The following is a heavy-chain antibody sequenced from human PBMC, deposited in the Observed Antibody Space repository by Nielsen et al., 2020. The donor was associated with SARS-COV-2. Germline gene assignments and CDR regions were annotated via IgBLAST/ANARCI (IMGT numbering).Heavy chain of an antibody. Sequence: GESLKISCAASGFTFDDYGMSWVRQAPGKGLEWVSSINWNGGSTGYADSVKGRFTISRDNAKNSLYLQMNSLRAEDTALYHCASSLFGEYYYGMDVWGQGTTVTVSS. V-gene: IGHV3-20*01. CDR1: GFTFDDYG. J-gene: IGHJ6*02. CDR2: INWNGGST. D-gene: IGHD3-10*01. CDR3: ASSLFGEYYYGMDV.